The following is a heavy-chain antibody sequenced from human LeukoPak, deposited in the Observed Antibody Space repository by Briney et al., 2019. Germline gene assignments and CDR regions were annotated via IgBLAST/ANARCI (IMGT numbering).Heavy chain of an antibody. CDR3: ARPGSIAARNFDY. D-gene: IGHD6-6*01. Sequence: GASVKVSCKASGGTFSSYAISWVRQAPGQGLEWMGWINPNSGGTNYAQKFQGRVTMTRDTSISTAYMELSRLRSDDTAVYYCARPGSIAARNFDYWGQGTLVTVSS. CDR1: GGTFSSYA. J-gene: IGHJ4*02. CDR2: INPNSGGT. V-gene: IGHV1-2*02.